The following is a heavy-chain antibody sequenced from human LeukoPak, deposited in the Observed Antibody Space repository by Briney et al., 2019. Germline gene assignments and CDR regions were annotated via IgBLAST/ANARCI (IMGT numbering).Heavy chain of an antibody. CDR3: ATYYQGTDY. CDR2: IYYSGST. D-gene: IGHD3-22*01. Sequence: SETLSLTCTVSGGSISSSSYYWGWIRQPPGKGLEWIGSIYYSGSTYYNPSLKSRVTISVDTSKNQFSLKLSSVTAADTAVYYCATYYQGTDYWGQGTLVTVSS. J-gene: IGHJ4*02. CDR1: GGSISSSSYY. V-gene: IGHV4-39*07.